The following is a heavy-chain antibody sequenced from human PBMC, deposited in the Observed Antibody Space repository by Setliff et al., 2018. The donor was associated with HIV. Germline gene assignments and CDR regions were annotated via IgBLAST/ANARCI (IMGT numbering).Heavy chain of an antibody. CDR1: GGSFSGYY. D-gene: IGHD3-3*01. V-gene: IGHV4-34*01. J-gene: IGHJ3*02. CDR2: INHSGST. CDR3: ARLYDFWTHFEAFDI. Sequence: SETLSLTCAVYGGSFSGYYWSRIRQPPGKGLEWIWEINHSGSTNYNPSLKSRVTISVDTSKNQFSLKLSSVTAADTAVYYCARLYDFWTHFEAFDIWGQGTMVTVSS.